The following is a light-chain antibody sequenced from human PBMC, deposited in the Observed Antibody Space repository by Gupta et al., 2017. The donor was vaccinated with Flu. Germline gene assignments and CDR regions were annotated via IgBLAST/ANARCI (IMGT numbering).Light chain of an antibody. CDR2: DDR. CDR3: QVWDRTSDHFV. CDR1: DIGIKD. Sequence: SYVLTQPPPVSVAAGQTARIPCGGDDIGIKDVQWYQQKPGQAPVLVIYDDRDRRSGIPERLSGSSSRDEATLTISRVEADDEADYYCQVWDRTSDHFVFGPGTRVTVL. V-gene: IGLV3-21*02. J-gene: IGLJ1*01.